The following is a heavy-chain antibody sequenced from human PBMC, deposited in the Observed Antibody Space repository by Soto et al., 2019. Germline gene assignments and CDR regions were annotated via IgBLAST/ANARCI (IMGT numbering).Heavy chain of an antibody. CDR1: GGSFSGYY. J-gene: IGHJ4*02. V-gene: IGHV4-34*01. Sequence: SETLSLTCAVYGGSFSGYYWTWIRQPPGTGLEWTGEINHSGSTNYNPSLKSRVTISVDTSQTQFSLKLTSVPAADTAVYYCARDKSTGRFDYWGQVTLVTVSS. CDR3: ARDKSTGRFDY. CDR2: INHSGST. D-gene: IGHD2-8*02.